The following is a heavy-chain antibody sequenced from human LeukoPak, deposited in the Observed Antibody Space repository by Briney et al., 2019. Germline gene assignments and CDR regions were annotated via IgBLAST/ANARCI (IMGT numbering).Heavy chain of an antibody. CDR1: GFTFSGSA. D-gene: IGHD3-16*02. CDR3: ARDMQLST. Sequence: VGSLRLSCAASGFTFSGSATSSGRHAPGEGLEWVSLISYSGANSYYTDSVRGRFTISRDNFKDTLFLQMNSLRAEDTAIYHCARDMQLSTWGLGTMVTVSS. CDR2: ISYSGANS. J-gene: IGHJ3*01. V-gene: IGHV3-23*01.